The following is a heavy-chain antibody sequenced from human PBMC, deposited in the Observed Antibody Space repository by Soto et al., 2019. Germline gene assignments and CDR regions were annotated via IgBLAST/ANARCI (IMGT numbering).Heavy chain of an antibody. D-gene: IGHD2-2*01. J-gene: IGHJ6*02. V-gene: IGHV1-69*01. CDR1: GGTFSSYA. Sequence: QVQLVQSGAEVKKPGSSVKVSCKASGGTFSSYAISWVRQAPGQGLEWMGGIIPISETTNYAQKFQGRVTITAEESNCTADMQLSSLRSEDTAVYYCARSQGTSTSLEIYYYYCYGMDVWGQWTTVTVSS. CDR2: IIPISETT. CDR3: ARSQGTSTSLEIYYYYCYGMDV.